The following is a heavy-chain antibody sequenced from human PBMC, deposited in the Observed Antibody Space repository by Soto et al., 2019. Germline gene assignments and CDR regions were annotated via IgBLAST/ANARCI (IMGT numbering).Heavy chain of an antibody. V-gene: IGHV3-53*01. Sequence: PGGSLRLSCAASGFTVSSNYMSRVRQAPGKGLEWVSVIYIGGSTYYADSVKGRFTISRDNSKNTLYLQMNSLRAEDTAVYYCARDLYDSSGYYSPQLDYWGQGTLVTVSS. CDR3: ARDLYDSSGYYSPQLDY. CDR1: GFTVSSNY. D-gene: IGHD3-22*01. CDR2: IYIGGST. J-gene: IGHJ4*02.